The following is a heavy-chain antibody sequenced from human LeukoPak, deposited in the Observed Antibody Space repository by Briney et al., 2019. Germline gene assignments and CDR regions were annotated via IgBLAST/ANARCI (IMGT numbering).Heavy chain of an antibody. D-gene: IGHD1-26*01. Sequence: GGSLRLSCAASGFTFDDYAMHWVRQAPGKGLEWDSGISWNSGSIGYADSVKGRFTIPRDNAKNSLYLQMNRLRAEDTALYYCAKDIRSGSYSYFDYWGQGTLVTVSS. CDR1: GFTFDDYA. CDR2: ISWNSGSI. CDR3: AKDIRSGSYSYFDY. V-gene: IGHV3-9*01. J-gene: IGHJ4*02.